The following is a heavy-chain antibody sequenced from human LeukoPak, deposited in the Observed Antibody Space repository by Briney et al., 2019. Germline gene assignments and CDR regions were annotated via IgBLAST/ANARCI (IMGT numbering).Heavy chain of an antibody. J-gene: IGHJ4*02. CDR3: SSAGGDSRSPLPFYY. Sequence: GGSLRLSCAASGFTFGSYWMSWVRQAPGKGLEWVANIKQDGSEKYYVDSVKGRFTISRDNAENSLSLQMNSLRAEDTAVYYCSSAGGDSRSPLPFYYWGQGTLVTVSS. D-gene: IGHD6-6*01. CDR1: GFTFGSYW. V-gene: IGHV3-7*03. CDR2: IKQDGSEK.